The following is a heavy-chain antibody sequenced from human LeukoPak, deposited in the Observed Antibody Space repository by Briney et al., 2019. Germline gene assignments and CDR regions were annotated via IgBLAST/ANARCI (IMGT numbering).Heavy chain of an antibody. D-gene: IGHD3-10*01. CDR2: IKEDGGEK. V-gene: IGHV3-7*01. J-gene: IGHJ4*02. CDR3: ARGGRPDY. Sequence: PAGGSLRLSCATSGFTFSSSWMSWVRQAPGKGLECVANIKEDGGEKYYVDSVKGRFTISRDNAKNSLYLQMSSLRAEDTAVYYCARGGRPDYWGQGTLVTVSS. CDR1: GFTFSSSW.